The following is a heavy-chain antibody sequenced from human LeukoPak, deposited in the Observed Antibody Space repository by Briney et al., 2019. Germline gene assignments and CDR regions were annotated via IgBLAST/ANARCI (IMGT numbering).Heavy chain of an antibody. CDR2: MNPNSGGT. V-gene: IGHV1-2*02. Sequence: ASVKVSCKASGYNFAGYYMHWVRQAPGQGLEWMAWMNPNSGGTNYAQKFQGRVTMTRDTPISTAYMELSRLNSDDTAVYYCAKLTGGLTDWGQGTLVTVSS. CDR1: GYNFAGYY. D-gene: IGHD3-9*01. CDR3: AKLTGGLTD. J-gene: IGHJ4*02.